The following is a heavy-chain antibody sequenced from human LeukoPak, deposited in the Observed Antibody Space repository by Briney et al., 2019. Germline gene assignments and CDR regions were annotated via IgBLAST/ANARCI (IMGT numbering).Heavy chain of an antibody. CDR1: GXSISGYY. D-gene: IGHD3-10*01. J-gene: IGHJ4*02. Sequence: KPSETLSLTFTVSGXSISGYYWSWIRQPPGKGLEWIGYIYFSGSTNYNPSLKSRVTISVDKSKNQFSLKLSSVAAADTAVYYCAVRGVIIKALSYWGQGTLVTVSS. V-gene: IGHV4-59*12. CDR2: IYFSGST. CDR3: AVRGVIIKALSY.